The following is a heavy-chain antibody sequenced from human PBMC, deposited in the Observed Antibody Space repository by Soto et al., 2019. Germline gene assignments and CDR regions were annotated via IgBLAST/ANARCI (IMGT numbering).Heavy chain of an antibody. J-gene: IGHJ1*01. D-gene: IGHD1-26*01. V-gene: IGHV1-18*01. Sequence: ASVKVSCKASGYTFTSYGITWVRQAPGQGLEWMGWISAYNGNTNYAQKLQGRVTMTTDTSTSTAYMELRSLRSDDTAVYYCAKGEERERRRAEYFQHWGQGTLVTVSS. CDR1: GYTFTSYG. CDR2: ISAYNGNT. CDR3: AKGEERERRRAEYFQH.